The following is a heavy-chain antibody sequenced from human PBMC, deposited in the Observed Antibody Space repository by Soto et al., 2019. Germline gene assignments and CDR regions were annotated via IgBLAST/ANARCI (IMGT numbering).Heavy chain of an antibody. J-gene: IGHJ4*02. CDR2: ISSSSSFI. CDR1: EFILSIYS. D-gene: IGHD6-19*01. V-gene: IGHV3-21*01. CDR3: ARDVAGRFDY. Sequence: VSLRLSCAASEFILSIYSMNWVRQAPGKGLEWVSSISSSSSFIYYADSVKGRFTISRDNAKNSLYLQMNSLRAEDTAVYYCARDVAGRFDYWGQGTLVTVSS.